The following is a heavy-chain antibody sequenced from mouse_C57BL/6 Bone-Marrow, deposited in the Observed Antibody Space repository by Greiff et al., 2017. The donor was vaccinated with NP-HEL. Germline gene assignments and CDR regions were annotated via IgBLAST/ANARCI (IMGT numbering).Heavy chain of an antibody. D-gene: IGHD1-1*01. CDR2: ISDGASYT. Sequence: EVKLMESGGGLVKPGGSLKLSCAASGFTFSSYAMSWVRQTPEKRLEWVATISDGASYTYYPDNVKGRFTISRDNAKNNLYLQMSHLKSEDTAMYYCARDLITTVAYYFDYWGQGTTLTVSS. J-gene: IGHJ2*01. CDR1: GFTFSSYA. V-gene: IGHV5-4*01. CDR3: ARDLITTVAYYFDY.